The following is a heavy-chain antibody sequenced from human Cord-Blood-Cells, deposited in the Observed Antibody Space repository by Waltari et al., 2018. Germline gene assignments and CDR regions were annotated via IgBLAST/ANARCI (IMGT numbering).Heavy chain of an antibody. V-gene: IGHV4-39*01. CDR1: GGSISSSSYY. Sequence: QLQLQESGPGLVKPSETLSLTCTVSGGSISSSSYYWGWIRQPPGKGLDWIGSIYYSGSTYYNPSLNSRVTMSVDTSKNQFALKLSSVTAADTAVYYCASSLQDYDFWSGYYTAFDIWGQGTMVTVSS. J-gene: IGHJ3*02. CDR3: ASSLQDYDFWSGYYTAFDI. D-gene: IGHD3-3*01. CDR2: IYYSGST.